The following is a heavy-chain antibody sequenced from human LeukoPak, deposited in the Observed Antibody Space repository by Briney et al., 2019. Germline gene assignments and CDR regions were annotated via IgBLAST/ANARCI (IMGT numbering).Heavy chain of an antibody. CDR2: IYHSGST. CDR1: GGSISSGGYS. V-gene: IGHV4-30-2*01. CDR3: ARTRDSGSTDY. J-gene: IGHJ4*02. D-gene: IGHD3-10*01. Sequence: SETLSLTCAVSGGSISSGGYSWSWIRQPPGKGLEWIGYIYHSGSTYYNPSLKSRVTISVDTSKNQFSMKLSSVTGADTAVYYCARTRDSGSTDYWGQGTLVTVSS.